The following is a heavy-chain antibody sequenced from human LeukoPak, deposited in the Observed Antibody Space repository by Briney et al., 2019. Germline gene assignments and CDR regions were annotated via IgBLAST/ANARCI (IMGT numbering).Heavy chain of an antibody. CDR3: ARTPVAGYHDAFDI. CDR1: GFTFSSYG. Sequence: GGSLRLSCAASGFTFSSYGMRWVRQAPGKGLEWVAVIWYDGSNKYYADSVKGRFTISRDNSKNTLYLQMNSLRAEDTAVYYCARTPVAGYHDAFDIWGQGTMVTVSS. J-gene: IGHJ3*02. D-gene: IGHD6-19*01. CDR2: IWYDGSNK. V-gene: IGHV3-33*01.